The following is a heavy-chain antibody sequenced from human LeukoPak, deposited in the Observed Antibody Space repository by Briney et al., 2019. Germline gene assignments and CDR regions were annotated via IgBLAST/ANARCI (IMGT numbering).Heavy chain of an antibody. CDR3: ALGDPNDAFDI. V-gene: IGHV5-51*01. CDR1: VFSFTNYW. D-gene: IGHD4-17*01. Sequence: GESLKISCKASVFSFTNYWIAWVRQKPGEGLEWMGNIYPGDSDTRYSPSFQGQVTISADKSVSTAYLQWSSLKASDTAMYYCALGDPNDAFDIWGQGTMVTVSS. J-gene: IGHJ3*02. CDR2: IYPGDSDT.